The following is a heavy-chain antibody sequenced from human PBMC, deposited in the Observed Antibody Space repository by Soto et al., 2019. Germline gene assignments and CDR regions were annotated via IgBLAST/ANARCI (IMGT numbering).Heavy chain of an antibody. V-gene: IGHV3-33*01. D-gene: IGHD6-13*01. J-gene: IGHJ4*02. CDR2: IWYDGSNK. CDR3: ARPMNGIPGYFDY. CDR1: GFTFSSYG. Sequence: QVQLVESGGGVVQPGRSLRLSCAASGFTFSSYGMHWVRQAPGKGLEWVAVIWYDGSNKYYADSVKGRFTISRDNSKNTLYLQMNSLRAEDTAVYYCARPMNGIPGYFDYWGQGPLVTVSS.